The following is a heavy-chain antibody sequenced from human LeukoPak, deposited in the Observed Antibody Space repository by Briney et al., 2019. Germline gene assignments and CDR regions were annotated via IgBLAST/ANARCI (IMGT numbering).Heavy chain of an antibody. CDR1: GFTLSSYW. V-gene: IGHV3-7*01. D-gene: IGHD1-26*01. CDR2: IKQDGSEK. J-gene: IGHJ3*02. CDR3: ARDRVGATGVDDAFDI. Sequence: GGSLRLSCAASGFTLSSYWMSWVRQAPGKGLEWVANIKQDGSEKYYVDSVKGRFTISRDNAKNSLYLQMNSLRAEDTAVYYCARDRVGATGVDDAFDIWGQGTMVTVSS.